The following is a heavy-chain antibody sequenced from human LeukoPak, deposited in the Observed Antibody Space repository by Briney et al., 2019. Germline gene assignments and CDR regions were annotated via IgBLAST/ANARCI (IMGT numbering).Heavy chain of an antibody. D-gene: IGHD2-8*01. V-gene: IGHV7-4-1*01. J-gene: IGHJ5*02. Sequence: ASVKVSCKASGYTFTNYAMSWVRQAPGQGLEWMGWINTNTGNPTYAQGFTGRFVFSLDASVSTAYLQIRRLKAEDTAVYYCARVPFVVMGDTGNWFDPWGQGTLVTVSS. CDR1: GYTFTNYA. CDR3: ARVPFVVMGDTGNWFDP. CDR2: INTNTGNP.